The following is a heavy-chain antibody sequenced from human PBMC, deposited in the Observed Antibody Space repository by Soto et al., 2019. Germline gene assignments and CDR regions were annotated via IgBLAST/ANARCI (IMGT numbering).Heavy chain of an antibody. D-gene: IGHD3-10*01. CDR1: GFTFSSYS. J-gene: IGHJ6*02. CDR2: ISSSSSTI. Sequence: GGSLRLSCAASGFTFSSYSMNWVRQAPGKGLEWVSYISSSSSTIYYADSVKGRFTISRDNAKNSLYLQMNSLRDEDTAVYYCARVPTARGYYYGMDVWGQGPTVTVSS. CDR3: ARVPTARGYYYGMDV. V-gene: IGHV3-48*02.